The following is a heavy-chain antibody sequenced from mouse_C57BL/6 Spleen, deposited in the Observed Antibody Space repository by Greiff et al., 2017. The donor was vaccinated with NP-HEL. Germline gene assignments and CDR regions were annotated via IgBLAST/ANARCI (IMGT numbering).Heavy chain of an antibody. J-gene: IGHJ4*01. D-gene: IGHD1-1*01. CDR2: INPSSGYT. CDR1: GYPFTSYT. CDR3: VRYYYGSSAYAMDY. V-gene: IGHV1-4*01. Sequence: QVQLQQSGAELARPGASVKMSCKASGYPFTSYTMHWVKQRPGQGLEWIGYINPSSGYTKYNQKFKDKATLTADKSSSTAYMQLSSLTSEDSAVYYCVRYYYGSSAYAMDYWGQGTSVTVSS.